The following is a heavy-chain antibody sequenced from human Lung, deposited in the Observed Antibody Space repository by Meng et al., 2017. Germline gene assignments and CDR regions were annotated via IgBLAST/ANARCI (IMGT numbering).Heavy chain of an antibody. CDR2: ISNTGKYI. D-gene: IGHD2-15*01. J-gene: IGHJ4*02. CDR1: EFSFSDDS. CDR3: ARGSYQPLLLSALDY. V-gene: IGHV3-21*01. Sequence: EVQLVESGGGRGKSGGSLRLSCAASEFSFSDDSMNWVGQAPGKGLEWVSFISNTGKYIYYADSVKGRFTISRDNAKNSLYLQINSLRAEDTAVYYCARGSYQPLLLSALDYWGQGTLVTVSS.